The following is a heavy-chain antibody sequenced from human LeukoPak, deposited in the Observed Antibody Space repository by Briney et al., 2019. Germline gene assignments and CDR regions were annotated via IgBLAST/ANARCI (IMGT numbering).Heavy chain of an antibody. V-gene: IGHV5-51*01. CDR2: ICPDDSDT. D-gene: IGHD2-15*01. Sequence: GESLKISGKGSGYSFTSYWIGWVRQMPGKGLEWMRIICPDDSDTRYSPSFQGQVTISADKSISTAYLQWSSLKASDTAMYYCARLVVVAALIDYWGQGTLVTVSS. CDR1: GYSFTSYW. J-gene: IGHJ4*02. CDR3: ARLVVVAALIDY.